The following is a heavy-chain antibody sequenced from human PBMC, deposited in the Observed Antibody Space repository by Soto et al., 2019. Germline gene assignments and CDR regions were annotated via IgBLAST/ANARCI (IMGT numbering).Heavy chain of an antibody. V-gene: IGHV1-18*01. J-gene: IGHJ5*02. Sequence: QVQLVQSGTEVKKPGASVRVSCTASGYRFMNFGVSWVRQAPGQGLEWIGWINPNNGNTNTAQKFQHRVTLTSETPTTTVSMALACRNYDDAAVYHCVGGDRSARWAFDPWGQAALISVS. CDR3: VGGDRSARWAFDP. CDR2: INPNNGNT. CDR1: GYRFMNFG. D-gene: IGHD2-21*02.